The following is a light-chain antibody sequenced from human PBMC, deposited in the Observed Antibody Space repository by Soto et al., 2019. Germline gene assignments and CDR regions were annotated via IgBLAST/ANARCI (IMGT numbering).Light chain of an antibody. CDR1: QSVSSTY. Sequence: EIVLTQSPGTLSLSPGERATLSCRASQSVSSTYLAWYQQKLGQAPRLLIYGASSRATGIPDRFSGSGSGTDFPLTISRLEPEDFAVYYCQQYGSSPQMCTFGQGTKLEIK. V-gene: IGKV3-20*01. CDR2: GAS. CDR3: QQYGSSPQMCT. J-gene: IGKJ2*02.